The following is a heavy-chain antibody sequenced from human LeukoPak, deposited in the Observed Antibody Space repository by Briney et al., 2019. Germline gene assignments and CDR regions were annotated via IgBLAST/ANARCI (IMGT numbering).Heavy chain of an antibody. CDR1: GYTFTSYD. Sequence: ASVKVSCKASGYTFTSYDINWVRQATGQGLEWMGWMNPNSGNTGYAQKFQGRVTMTRNTSISTAYMELCSLRSEDTAVYYCARDVDSSGYYRGYYYYGMDVWGQGTTVTVSS. J-gene: IGHJ6*02. CDR2: MNPNSGNT. V-gene: IGHV1-8*01. D-gene: IGHD3-22*01. CDR3: ARDVDSSGYYRGYYYYGMDV.